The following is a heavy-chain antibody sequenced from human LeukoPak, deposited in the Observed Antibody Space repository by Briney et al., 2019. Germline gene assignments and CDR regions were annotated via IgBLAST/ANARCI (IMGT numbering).Heavy chain of an antibody. D-gene: IGHD5-18*01. V-gene: IGHV4-59*08. Sequence: ETSETLSLTCTVSGGSISSYYWSWIRQPPGKGLEWIGYIYYSGGTNYNPSLKSRVTISVDTSKNQFSLKLRSLTAADTAVYYCARHVGYGNNWFDPWGQGTLVTVSS. CDR3: ARHVGYGNNWFDP. CDR1: GGSISSYY. J-gene: IGHJ5*02. CDR2: IYYSGGT.